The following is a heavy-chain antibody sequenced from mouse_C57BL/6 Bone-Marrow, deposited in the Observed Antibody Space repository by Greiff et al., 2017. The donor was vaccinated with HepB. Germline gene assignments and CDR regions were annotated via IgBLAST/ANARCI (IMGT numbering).Heavy chain of an antibody. Sequence: QVQLKESGAELVKPGASVKISCKASGYAFSSYWMNWVKQRPGKGLEWIGQIYPGDGDTNYNGKFKGKATLTADKSSSTAYMQLSSLTSEDSAVYFCAREGDYYDYDDYAMDYWGQGTSVTVSS. D-gene: IGHD2-4*01. V-gene: IGHV1-80*01. CDR3: AREGDYYDYDDYAMDY. CDR2: IYPGDGDT. J-gene: IGHJ4*01. CDR1: GYAFSSYW.